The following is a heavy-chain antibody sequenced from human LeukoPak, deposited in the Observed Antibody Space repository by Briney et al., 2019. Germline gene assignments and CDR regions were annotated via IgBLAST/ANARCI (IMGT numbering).Heavy chain of an antibody. D-gene: IGHD5-12*01. CDR2: ISSSISYI. J-gene: IGHJ4*02. CDR3: ASQIVATTLAY. Sequence: GGSLRLSCAASGFTFSSYSMNWVRQAPGKGREWVSSISSSISYIYYADSGKGRFTISRDNAKNSLYLQMNSLRAEDTAVYYCASQIVATTLAYWGQGTLVTVSS. V-gene: IGHV3-21*01. CDR1: GFTFSSYS.